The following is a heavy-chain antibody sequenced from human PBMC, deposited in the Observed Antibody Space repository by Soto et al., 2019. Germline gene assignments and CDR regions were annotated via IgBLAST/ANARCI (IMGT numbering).Heavy chain of an antibody. CDR3: AEPGARGYSYGGYWYFDL. CDR1: GFTFSSYG. CDR2: ISYDGSNK. J-gene: IGHJ2*01. D-gene: IGHD5-18*01. V-gene: IGHV3-30*18. Sequence: QVQLVESGGGVVQPGRSLRLSCAASGFTFSSYGMHWVRQAPGKGLEWVAVISYDGSNKYYADSVKGRFTISRDNSKNTLYLQMNSLRAEDTAVYYCAEPGARGYSYGGYWYFDLWGRGTLVTVSS.